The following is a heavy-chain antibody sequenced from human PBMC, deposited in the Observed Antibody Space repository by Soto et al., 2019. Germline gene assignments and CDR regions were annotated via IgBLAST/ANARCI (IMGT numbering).Heavy chain of an antibody. CDR3: ARLDPYYDILTGYRPEFQFDY. Sequence: SETLSLTCTVSGGSISSYYWSWIRQPPGKGLERIGYIYYSGSTNYNPSLKSRVTISVDTSKNQFSLKLSSVTAADTAVYYCARLDPYYDILTGYRPEFQFDYWGQGTLVTVSS. CDR1: GGSISSYY. V-gene: IGHV4-59*08. CDR2: IYYSGST. J-gene: IGHJ4*02. D-gene: IGHD3-9*01.